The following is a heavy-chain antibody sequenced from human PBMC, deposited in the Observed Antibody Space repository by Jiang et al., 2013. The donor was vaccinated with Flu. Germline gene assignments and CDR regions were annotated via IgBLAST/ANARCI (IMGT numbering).Heavy chain of an antibody. Sequence: VQLLESGGGLVQPGGSLTLSCVASGFTFSIYEMNWVRQTPGKGLEWISYIPPSGDSIYYADSVKGRFTISRDNAKNSLYLQMNSLRAEDTAVYYCARGVDYYDSTGYYFNWFDPWGQGTLVTVSS. CDR3: ARGVDYYDSTGYYFNWFDP. D-gene: IGHD3-22*01. J-gene: IGHJ5*02. CDR1: GFTFSIYE. CDR2: IPPSGDSI. V-gene: IGHV3-48*03.